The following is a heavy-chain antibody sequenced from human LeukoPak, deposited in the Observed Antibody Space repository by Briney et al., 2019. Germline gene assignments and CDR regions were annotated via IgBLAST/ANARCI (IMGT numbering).Heavy chain of an antibody. CDR2: FDPEDGET. CDR3: ATLPITMVRGVIPPFDY. J-gene: IGHJ4*02. Sequence: ASVKVSCKVSGYTLTELSMHWVRQAPGKGLEWMAGFDPEDGETIYAQKFQGRVTMTEDTSTDTAYMELSSLRSEDTAVYYCATLPITMVRGVIPPFDYWGQGTLVTVSS. V-gene: IGHV1-24*01. D-gene: IGHD3-10*01. CDR1: GYTLTELS.